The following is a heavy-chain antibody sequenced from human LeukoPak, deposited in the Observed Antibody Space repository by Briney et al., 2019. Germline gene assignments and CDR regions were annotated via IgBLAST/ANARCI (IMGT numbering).Heavy chain of an antibody. CDR1: GFTFSNYV. Sequence: GGSLRLSCVASGFTFSNYVIHWVRQAPGKGLEWVTVISYDGNNKYYAGSVKGRFTISRDSSKNTLYLQLNSLREEDTALYYCARAPNYYYMDVWGRGTTVTVSS. J-gene: IGHJ6*03. CDR2: ISYDGNNK. CDR3: ARAPNYYYMDV. D-gene: IGHD2-8*01. V-gene: IGHV3-30*04.